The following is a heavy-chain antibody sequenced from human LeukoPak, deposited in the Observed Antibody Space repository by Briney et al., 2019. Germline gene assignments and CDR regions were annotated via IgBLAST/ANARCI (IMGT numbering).Heavy chain of an antibody. CDR2: ISGSGGST. D-gene: IGHD3-16*01. CDR3: ARDLIMIGSFDY. J-gene: IGHJ4*02. V-gene: IGHV3-23*01. CDR1: GFTFSSYA. Sequence: QPGGSLRLSCAASGFTFSSYAMSWVRQAPGKGLEWVSAISGSGGSTYYADSVKGRFTISRDNSKNTLYLQMNSLRAEDTAVYYCARDLIMIGSFDYWGQGTLVTVSS.